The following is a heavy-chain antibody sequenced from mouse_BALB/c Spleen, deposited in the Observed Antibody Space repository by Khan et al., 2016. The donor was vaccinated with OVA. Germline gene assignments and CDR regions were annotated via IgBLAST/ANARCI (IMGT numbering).Heavy chain of an antibody. D-gene: IGHD2-3*01. V-gene: IGHV14-1*02. CDR2: IDPENGHT. CDR3: PQSIRLYFDF. Sequence: VQLKESGSELVRPGALVKLSCNASGFNIKDYYMHWVKQRPEQGLEWIGWIDPENGHTIYDPQFSGKASITAVSTSKIAYLQLSRMTSEDTDVYYSPQSIRLYFDFWDQGTTLTVSS. J-gene: IGHJ2*01. CDR1: GFNIKDYY.